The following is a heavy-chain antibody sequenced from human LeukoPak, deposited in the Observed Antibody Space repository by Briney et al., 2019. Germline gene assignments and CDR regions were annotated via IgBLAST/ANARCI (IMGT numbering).Heavy chain of an antibody. CDR3: AKNQYYYDSAADY. D-gene: IGHD3-22*01. Sequence: PGGSLRLSCAASGFXFSSYAMSWVRQAPGKGLEWVSAISGSGGSTYYADSVKGRFTISRDNSKNTLYLQMNSLRAEDTAVYYCAKNQYYYDSAADYWGQGTLVTVSS. V-gene: IGHV3-23*01. J-gene: IGHJ4*02. CDR1: GFXFSSYA. CDR2: ISGSGGST.